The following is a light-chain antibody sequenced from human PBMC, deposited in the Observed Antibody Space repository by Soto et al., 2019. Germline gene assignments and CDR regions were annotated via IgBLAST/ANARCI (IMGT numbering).Light chain of an antibody. J-gene: IGKJ3*01. CDR1: QNINTN. Sequence: EIEMTQSPATLSLSPGERATLSCRASQNINTNLAWYQQSPGRAPRLFIYHTSTRATGIPDRFSGSGSGTEFTLTISSLQSEDFATYYCQQALSFPFTFGPGTKVDIK. V-gene: IGKV3-15*01. CDR3: QQALSFPFT. CDR2: HTS.